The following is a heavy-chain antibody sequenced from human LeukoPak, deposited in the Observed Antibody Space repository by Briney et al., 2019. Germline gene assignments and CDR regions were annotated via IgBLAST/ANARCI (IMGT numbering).Heavy chain of an antibody. Sequence: SETLSLTCTVSGGSISSGSYYWSWIRQPAGKGLEWIGRIYSSGSTNYNPSLKSRVTISLDTSKNQFSLKLSSVTAADTAVYYCAKEAGGLFDPWGQGTRVTVSS. CDR3: AKEAGGLFDP. J-gene: IGHJ5*02. CDR2: IYSSGST. CDR1: GGSISSGSYY. V-gene: IGHV4-61*02. D-gene: IGHD1-26*01.